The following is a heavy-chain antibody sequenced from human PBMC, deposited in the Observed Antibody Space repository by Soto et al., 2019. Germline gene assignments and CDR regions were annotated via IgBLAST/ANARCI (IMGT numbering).Heavy chain of an antibody. V-gene: IGHV4-59*01. J-gene: IGHJ5*02. CDR3: ARDPSGHPPLYRFDP. Sequence: SEPLALTCTVSGDSIRTYYWHWIRLPPGKGLEWIGYIYYTGDTNYNPSLKSRVTISLDTSKNQFSLKLSSVTAADTAVYYCARDPSGHPPLYRFDPWGQGTLVTVS. CDR1: GDSIRTYY. CDR2: IYYTGDT. D-gene: IGHD1-26*01.